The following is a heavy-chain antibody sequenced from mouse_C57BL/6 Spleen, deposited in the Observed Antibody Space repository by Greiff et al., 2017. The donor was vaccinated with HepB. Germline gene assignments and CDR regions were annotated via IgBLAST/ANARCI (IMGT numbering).Heavy chain of an antibody. CDR2: IDPSDSET. CDR1: GYTFTSYW. V-gene: IGHV1-52*01. Sequence: QVQLQQPGAELVRPGSSVKLSCKASGYTFTSYWMHWVKQRPIQGLEWIGNIDPSDSETHYNPKFKDKDTLTVDKSASTAYMQLSSLTSEDSAVYYCARAHCYGSSCVGYWGQGTTLTVSS. D-gene: IGHD1-1*01. CDR3: ARAHCYGSSCVGY. J-gene: IGHJ2*01.